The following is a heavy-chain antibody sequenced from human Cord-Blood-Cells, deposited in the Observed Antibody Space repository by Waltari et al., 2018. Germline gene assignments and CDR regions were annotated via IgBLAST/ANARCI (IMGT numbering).Heavy chain of an antibody. CDR3: AGGSYFNWFDP. D-gene: IGHD1-26*01. CDR2: INPSGGST. V-gene: IGHV1-46*01. Sequence: QVQLVQSGAEVKKPGASVMVSCKASGYPFTSYYMHWVRQAPGQGLEWMGIINPSGGSTSYAQKFQGRVTMTRDTSTSTVYMELSSLRSEDTAVYYCAGGSYFNWFDPWGQGTLVTVSS. J-gene: IGHJ5*02. CDR1: GYPFTSYY.